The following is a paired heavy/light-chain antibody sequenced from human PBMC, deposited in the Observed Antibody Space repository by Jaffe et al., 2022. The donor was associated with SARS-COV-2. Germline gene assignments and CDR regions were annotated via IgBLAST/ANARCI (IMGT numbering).Heavy chain of an antibody. CDR1: GFTFSDYG. CDR2: IRGSGSPT. V-gene: IGHV3-23*01. J-gene: IGHJ4*02. D-gene: IGHD4-4*01. CDR3: ARGHRDSDYLYFDN. Sequence: EVLLLESGGGLVQPGGSLRLSCAASGFTFSDYGMSWVRQAPGKGLEWVSSIRGSGSPTFYADSVKGRLTISRDNSKNMVYLQMSSLRPEDTALYHCARGHRDSDYLYFDNWGQGILVTVSS.
Light chain of an antibody. J-gene: IGKJ3*01. CDR2: WAS. Sequence: DIVMTQSPDSLAVSLGERATINCKSSQTVLYSSNNRNYLAWYQQKPGQPPKLLISWASSRESGVPDRFRGSGSGTDFTLTISSLQAEDVAVYYCQQYYSSLLTFGPGTKVDIK. CDR1: QTVLYSSNNRNY. CDR3: QQYYSSLLT. V-gene: IGKV4-1*01.